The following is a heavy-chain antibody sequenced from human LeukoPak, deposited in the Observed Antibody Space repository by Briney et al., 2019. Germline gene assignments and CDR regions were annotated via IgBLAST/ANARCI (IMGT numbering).Heavy chain of an antibody. CDR1: GFTFSNYW. D-gene: IGHD2-2*01. V-gene: IGHV3-74*01. CDR3: ARDLYSASYHGDY. J-gene: IGHJ4*02. CDR2: LNADGNSI. Sequence: GGSLRLSCAASGFTFSNYWMHWVRQAPGKGLVWVSRLNADGNSITYADSVKGRFTISRDNAKNSLHLQMNSLRAEDTAVYYCARDLYSASYHGDYWGRGTLVTVSS.